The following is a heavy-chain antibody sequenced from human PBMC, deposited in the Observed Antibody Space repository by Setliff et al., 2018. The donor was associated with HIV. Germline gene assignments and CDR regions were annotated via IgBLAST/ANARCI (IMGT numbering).Heavy chain of an antibody. D-gene: IGHD3-3*01. Sequence: ASVKVSCKASGNTFTKYYMHWVRQAPGQGLEWMGILNPSGSTVSAQKFRGRVTMTRDTSTNTVYMELSGLRSEDTALYYCVRGVQSPPHYSYYYMDVWGEGTMVTVSS. CDR3: VRGVQSPPHYSYYYMDV. CDR2: LNPSGST. V-gene: IGHV1-46*01. J-gene: IGHJ6*03. CDR1: GNTFTKYY.